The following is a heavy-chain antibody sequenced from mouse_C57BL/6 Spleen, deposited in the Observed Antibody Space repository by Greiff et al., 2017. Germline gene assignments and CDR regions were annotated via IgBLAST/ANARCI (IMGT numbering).Heavy chain of an antibody. D-gene: IGHD1-1*01. CDR2: ISYDGSN. J-gene: IGHJ4*01. Sequence: EVQLVESGPGLMKPSQSLSLTCSVTGYSITSGYYWNWIRQFPGNKLEWMGYISYDGSNNYNPSLKNRISITRDTSKNQFFLKLNSVTTEDTATYYCAPFITTVVGDYAMDYWGQGTSVTVSS. CDR1: GYSITSGYY. CDR3: APFITTVVGDYAMDY. V-gene: IGHV3-6*01.